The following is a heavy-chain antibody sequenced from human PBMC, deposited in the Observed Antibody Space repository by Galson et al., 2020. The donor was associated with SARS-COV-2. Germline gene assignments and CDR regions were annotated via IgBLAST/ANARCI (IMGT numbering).Heavy chain of an antibody. CDR3: ARVDCSGGSCYPGNY. J-gene: IGHJ4*02. V-gene: IGHV3-7*03. D-gene: IGHD2-15*01. CDR2: IKHDGSGK. Sequence: GGSLRLSCAASGFGFSYYWMSWVRQAPGRGLEWVASIKHDGSGKYYVDSVKGRFTISRDNPKNSLYLQMNNLRVGDTAVYHCARVDCSGGSCYPGNYWGQGTLVTVSS. CDR1: GFGFSYYW.